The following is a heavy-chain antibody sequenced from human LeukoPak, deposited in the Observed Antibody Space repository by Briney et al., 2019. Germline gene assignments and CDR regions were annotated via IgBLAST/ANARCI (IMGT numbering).Heavy chain of an antibody. CDR1: GGSISTYY. CDR2: IYYSGST. CDR3: ARDSYDSSGYYRASDY. D-gene: IGHD3-22*01. V-gene: IGHV4-59*12. Sequence: SETLSLTCTVSGGSISTYYWSWIRQPPGKGLEWIGYIYYSGSTNYNPSLKSRVTMSVDTSKNQFSLKLSSVTAADTAVYYCARDSYDSSGYYRASDYWGQGTLVTVSS. J-gene: IGHJ4*02.